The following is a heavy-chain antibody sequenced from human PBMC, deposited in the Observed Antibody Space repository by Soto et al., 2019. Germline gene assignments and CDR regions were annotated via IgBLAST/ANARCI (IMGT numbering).Heavy chain of an antibody. V-gene: IGHV3-48*03. CDR3: ARDHPKYSSSWLTYYYGMDV. D-gene: IGHD6-13*01. CDR1: GFTFISYE. CDR2: ISSSGSTI. Sequence: WGSLRLSCAASGFTFISYEISLFRHSPWKWLEWVSYISSSGSTIYYADSVKGRFTISRDNAKNSLYLQMNSLRAEDTAVYYCARDHPKYSSSWLTYYYGMDVWGQGTTVTVSS. J-gene: IGHJ6*02.